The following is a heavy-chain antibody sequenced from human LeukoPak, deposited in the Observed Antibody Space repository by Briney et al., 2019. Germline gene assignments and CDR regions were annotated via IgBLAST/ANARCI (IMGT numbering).Heavy chain of an antibody. CDR2: ISGSGGST. CDR3: AKDIGSYYDY. V-gene: IGHV3-23*01. J-gene: IGHJ4*02. Sequence: GGSLRLSCAASGFTFSSYGMTWVRQAPGKGLEWVSAISGSGGSTYYADSVKGRFTISRDNSKNTLYLEMNSLRAEDTAVYYCAKDIGSYYDYWGQGILVTVSS. CDR1: GFTFSSYG. D-gene: IGHD3-10*01.